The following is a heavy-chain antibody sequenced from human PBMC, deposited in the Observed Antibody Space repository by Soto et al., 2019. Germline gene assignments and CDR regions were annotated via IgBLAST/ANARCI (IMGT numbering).Heavy chain of an antibody. Sequence: QMQLVESVGGVVQPGNSLRLSCAASGFIFSNYAMHWVRQAPGKGLEWVALISYDGRYIYYADSVKGRFAISRDNSKKTVELLMNSLRREDTAVYYCARDVTDYVLDVWGQGTTVNVSS. CDR2: ISYDGRYI. J-gene: IGHJ6*02. D-gene: IGHD3-9*01. CDR3: ARDVTDYVLDV. CDR1: GFIFSNYA. V-gene: IGHV3-30*03.